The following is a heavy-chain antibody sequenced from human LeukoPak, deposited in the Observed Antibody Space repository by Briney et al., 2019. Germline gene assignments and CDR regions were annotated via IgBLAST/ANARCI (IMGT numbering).Heavy chain of an antibody. CDR1: DGSFSSYS. CDR2: IYYSGST. CDR3: ARLKARDAFDI. Sequence: SETLSLTCTVSDGSFSSYSWNWIRQPPGRGLEWIGYIYYSGSTFYNPSLRSRVTISVDTSKNQFSLKLTSVTAADTAVYYCARLKARDAFDIWGQGTMVTVSS. V-gene: IGHV4-59*08. J-gene: IGHJ3*02.